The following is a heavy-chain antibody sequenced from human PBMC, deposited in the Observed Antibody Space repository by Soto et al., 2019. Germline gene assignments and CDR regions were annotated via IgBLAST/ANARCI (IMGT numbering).Heavy chain of an antibody. V-gene: IGHV3-66*01. CDR2: IYSGGST. CDR1: GFTFSSYA. J-gene: IGHJ6*02. CDR3: ARDKGPYYYYGMDV. Sequence: GGSLRLSCAASGFTFSSYAMHWVRQAPGKGLEWVAVIYSGGSTYYADSVKGRFTISRDNSKNTLYLQMNSLRAEDTAVYYCARDKGPYYYYGMDVWGQGTTVTVSS.